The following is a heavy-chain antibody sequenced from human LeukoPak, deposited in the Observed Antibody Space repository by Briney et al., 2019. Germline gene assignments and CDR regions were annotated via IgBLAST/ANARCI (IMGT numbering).Heavy chain of an antibody. J-gene: IGHJ6*04. CDR2: MNPNSGNT. V-gene: IGHV1-8*01. CDR3: ARDFFPSGNYYEGYMDV. CDR1: GYTFTSYD. Sequence: ASVKVSCKASGYTFTSYDINWVRQATGQGLEWMGWMNPNSGNTGYAQKFQGRVTMTRNTSISTAYMELSSLRSEDTAVYFCARDFFPSGNYYEGYMDVWGEGTTVTISS. D-gene: IGHD3-10*01.